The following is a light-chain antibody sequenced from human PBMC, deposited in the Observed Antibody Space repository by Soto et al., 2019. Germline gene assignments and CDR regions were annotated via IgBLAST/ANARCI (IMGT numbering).Light chain of an antibody. Sequence: EIVLTQSPATLSLSPGERATLSCRASQSVSSFFVWYQQKRGQAPRLLIYDASKRATGIPARFSGSGSGTDFTLTISSLEPEDFALYYCQQRLNWPLTLGGGTTVEIK. CDR2: DAS. CDR3: QQRLNWPLT. J-gene: IGKJ4*01. V-gene: IGKV3-11*01. CDR1: QSVSSF.